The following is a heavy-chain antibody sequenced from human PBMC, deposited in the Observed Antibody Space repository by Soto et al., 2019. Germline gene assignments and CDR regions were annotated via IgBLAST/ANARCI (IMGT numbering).Heavy chain of an antibody. J-gene: IGHJ4*02. V-gene: IGHV1-69*01. CDR1: GGTFSSYA. D-gene: IGHD3-22*01. CDR2: IIPIFGTA. CDR3: ARAYDSSGYYYVAAAGEYYFDY. Sequence: QVQLVQSGAEVKKPGSSVKVSCTASGGTFSSYAISWVRQAPGQGLEWMGGIIPIFGTANYAQKFQGRVTITADESTSAAYMELSRLRSEDTAVYYCARAYDSSGYYYVAAAGEYYFDYRGQGTLVTVSS.